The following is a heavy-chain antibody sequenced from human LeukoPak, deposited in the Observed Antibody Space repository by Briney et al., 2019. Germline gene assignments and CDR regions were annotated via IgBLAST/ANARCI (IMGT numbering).Heavy chain of an antibody. D-gene: IGHD6-13*01. J-gene: IGHJ5*01. V-gene: IGHV4-30-4*01. CDR1: GGSISSGDYY. CDR3: VREVKGYGSSWYQNWFDS. Sequence: SETLSLTCTVSGGSISSGDYYWSWIRQPPGKGLEWIGYIYYSGSTYYNPSLKSRVTTSIDTSKNQFSLKMSSVTAADAAVYYCVREVKGYGSSWYQNWFDSWGQGTLVTVSS. CDR2: IYYSGST.